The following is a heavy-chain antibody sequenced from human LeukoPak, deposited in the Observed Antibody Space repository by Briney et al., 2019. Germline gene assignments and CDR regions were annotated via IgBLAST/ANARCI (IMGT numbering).Heavy chain of an antibody. J-gene: IGHJ4*02. V-gene: IGHV3-23*01. CDR3: AKAWYQLPYLGY. D-gene: IGHD2-2*01. CDR2: ISGSGGST. CDR1: GFTFSSYA. Sequence: PGGSLRLSCAASGFTFSSYAMNWVRQAPGKGLEWVSGISGSGGSTYYADSVKGRFTISRDNSKNTLYLQMNSLRAEDTAVYYCAKAWYQLPYLGYWGQGTLVTVSS.